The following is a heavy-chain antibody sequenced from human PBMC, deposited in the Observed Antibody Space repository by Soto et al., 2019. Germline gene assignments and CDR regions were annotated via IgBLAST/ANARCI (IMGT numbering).Heavy chain of an antibody. CDR3: AKGAQLLDY. V-gene: IGHV3-23*01. Sequence: PGGSLRLSCAASGFSFSTYNMNWVRQAPGKGLEWVSAISGSGGSTYYADSVKGRFTISRDNSKNTLYLQMNSLRAEDTAVYYCAKGAQLLDYWGQGTLVTVSS. CDR2: ISGSGGST. CDR1: GFSFSTYN. J-gene: IGHJ4*02. D-gene: IGHD2-2*01.